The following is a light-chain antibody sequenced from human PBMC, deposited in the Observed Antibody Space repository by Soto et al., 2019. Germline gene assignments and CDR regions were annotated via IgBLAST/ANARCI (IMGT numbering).Light chain of an antibody. CDR1: SSDVGGYNS. Sequence: QSALTQPRSVSGSPGQSVTISCTGTSSDVGGYNSVSWYQHHPGKGPKLIIYDVNKRPSWVPDRFSGSKSGNTSSLTISGLQAEDEADYYCCSSAGDYIFDVIFGGGTKRTVL. CDR2: DVN. CDR3: CSSAGDYIFDVI. V-gene: IGLV2-11*01. J-gene: IGLJ2*01.